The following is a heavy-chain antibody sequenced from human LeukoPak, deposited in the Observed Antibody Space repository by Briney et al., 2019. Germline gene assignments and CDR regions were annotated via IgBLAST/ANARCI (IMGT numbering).Heavy chain of an antibody. CDR3: ANGTTTLPWFDP. D-gene: IGHD1-1*01. J-gene: IGHJ5*02. CDR2: FDPKDGET. CDR1: GYTLTELS. V-gene: IGHV1-24*01. Sequence: ASVKVSCKVSGYTLTELSMHWVRQAPGKGLEWMGGFDPKDGETIYAQKFQGRVTMTEDKSTDKAYMELSRLRSEDTAVYYCANGTTTLPWFDPWGQGTLVTVSS.